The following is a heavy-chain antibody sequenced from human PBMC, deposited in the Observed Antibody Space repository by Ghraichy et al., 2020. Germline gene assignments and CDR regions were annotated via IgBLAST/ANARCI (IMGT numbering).Heavy chain of an antibody. Sequence: GGSLRLSCAASGFTFSSYAMHWVRQAPGKGLEWVAVISYDGSNKYYADSVKGRFTISRDNSKNTLYLQMNSLRAEDTAVYYCARDARAMIVGRAGFQHWGQGTLVTVSS. D-gene: IGHD3-22*01. V-gene: IGHV3-30*04. J-gene: IGHJ1*01. CDR3: ARDARAMIVGRAGFQH. CDR1: GFTFSSYA. CDR2: ISYDGSNK.